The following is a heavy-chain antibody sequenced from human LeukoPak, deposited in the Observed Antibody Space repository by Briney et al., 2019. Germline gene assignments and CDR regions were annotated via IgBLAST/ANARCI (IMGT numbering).Heavy chain of an antibody. CDR3: ARGGDYGGTYYYYYMDV. J-gene: IGHJ6*03. D-gene: IGHD4-23*01. V-gene: IGHV4-4*07. CDR1: GGYISSYY. CDR2: ISTSGST. Sequence: SETLPLTCSVSGGYISSYYWSWIRQPAGKGLESIGHISTSGSTNYNPSLKSRVTMSVDTSKNQFSLKLSSVTAADTAVYYCARGGDYGGTYYYYYMDVWGKGTTVTVSS.